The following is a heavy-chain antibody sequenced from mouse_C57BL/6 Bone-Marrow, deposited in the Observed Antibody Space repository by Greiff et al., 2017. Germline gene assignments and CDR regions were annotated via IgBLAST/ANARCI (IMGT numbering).Heavy chain of an antibody. J-gene: IGHJ3*01. D-gene: IGHD1-1*01. Sequence: EVKVVESGGDLVKPGGSLKLSCAASGFTFSSYGMSWVRQTPDKRLEWVATISSGGSYTYYPDSVKGRFTISRDNAKNTLYLQKSSLKSEDTAMDYCARQYYGSGTWFAYWGQGTLVTVSA. CDR3: ARQYYGSGTWFAY. V-gene: IGHV5-6*01. CDR1: GFTFSSYG. CDR2: ISSGGSYT.